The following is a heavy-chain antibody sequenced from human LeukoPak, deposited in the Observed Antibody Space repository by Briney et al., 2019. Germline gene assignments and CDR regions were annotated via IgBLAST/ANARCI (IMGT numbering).Heavy chain of an antibody. J-gene: IGHJ5*02. CDR1: GGSFSGYY. Sequence: SETLSLTCAVYGGSFSGYYWSWIRQPPGKGLEWIGEINHSGSTDYNPSLKSRVTISVDTSKNQFSLKLSFGAAADTAFYYWARHLTGATSAKPYNWFDPWGQGTLVTVSS. V-gene: IGHV4-34*01. CDR2: INHSGST. CDR3: ARHLTGATSAKPYNWFDP. D-gene: IGHD1-26*01.